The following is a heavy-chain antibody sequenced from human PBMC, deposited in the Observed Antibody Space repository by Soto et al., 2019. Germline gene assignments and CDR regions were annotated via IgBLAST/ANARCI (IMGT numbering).Heavy chain of an antibody. CDR2: IYPGDSDT. CDR3: ARQLRDYYYYMDV. Sequence: GESLKISCKGSGYSFTSYWIGWVRQMPGKGLEWMGIIYPGDSDTRYSPSFQGQVTISADKSISTAYLQWGSLKASDTAMYYCARQLRDYYYYMDVWGKGTTVTVSS. J-gene: IGHJ6*03. CDR1: GYSFTSYW. D-gene: IGHD2-21*01. V-gene: IGHV5-51*01.